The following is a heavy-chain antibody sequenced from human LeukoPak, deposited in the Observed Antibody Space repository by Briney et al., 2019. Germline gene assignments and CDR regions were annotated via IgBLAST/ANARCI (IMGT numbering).Heavy chain of an antibody. J-gene: IGHJ4*02. CDR3: AKDTLRSTEGYF. V-gene: IGHV3-30*02. Sequence: PGGSLRLSCTTSGLTFTKYSMQWVRQAPGKGLERVAFVRFDSSQIYYADSVKGRFTISRDNSKSTLYLQMVSLRAEDTAVYYCAKDTLRSTEGYFWGQGILVTVSS. CDR2: VRFDSSQI. CDR1: GLTFTKYS. D-gene: IGHD3-22*01.